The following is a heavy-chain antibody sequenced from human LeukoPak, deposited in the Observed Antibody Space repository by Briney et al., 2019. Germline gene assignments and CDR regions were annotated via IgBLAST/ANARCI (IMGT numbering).Heavy chain of an antibody. CDR1: GFTFSSYG. CDR3: AKLAQNYGGCIDY. V-gene: IGHV3-23*01. J-gene: IGHJ4*02. D-gene: IGHD4-23*01. CDR2: ISGSGGST. Sequence: GGSLRLSCAASGFTFSSYGMHWVRQAPGKGLEWVSAISGSGGSTYYADSMKGRFTISRDNSKNTLYLQMNSLRAEDTAVYYCAKLAQNYGGCIDYWGQGTLVTVSS.